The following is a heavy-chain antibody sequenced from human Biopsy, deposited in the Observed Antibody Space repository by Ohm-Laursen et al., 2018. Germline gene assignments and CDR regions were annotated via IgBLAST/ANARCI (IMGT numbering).Heavy chain of an antibody. V-gene: IGHV1-2*02. CDR3: ARDKYRSWNYFDN. D-gene: IGHD6-19*01. CDR2: INPGSGIT. J-gene: IGHJ4*02. CDR1: GYTFSGYY. Sequence: SVKVSCKASGYTFSGYYMHWARQAPGQGLEWMGWINPGSGITNYAQKFQGRVTITRDTSIGTAYMELSRLGSDDTAVYYCARDKYRSWNYFDNWGQGSLVTVSS.